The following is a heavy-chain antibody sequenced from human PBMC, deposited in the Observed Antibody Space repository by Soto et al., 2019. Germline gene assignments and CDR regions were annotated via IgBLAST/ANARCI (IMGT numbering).Heavy chain of an antibody. J-gene: IGHJ6*02. D-gene: IGHD2-8*01. V-gene: IGHV1-18*01. CDR2: ISGYNGDT. CDR1: GYTFTRYG. Sequence: QGQLVQSGAEVKKPGASVKVSCKASGYTFTRYGISWVRQAPGQGLEWMGWISGYNGDTKYAQKFQGRVTMTKDTTTHTVYMERRSLTSDDTAVYYCAKNGQPPYYYYGMDVWGQGTTVTVSS. CDR3: AKNGQPPYYYYGMDV.